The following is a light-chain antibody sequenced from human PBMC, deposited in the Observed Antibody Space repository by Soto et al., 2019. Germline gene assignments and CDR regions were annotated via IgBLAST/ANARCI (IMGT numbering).Light chain of an antibody. V-gene: IGLV2-14*03. Sequence: QSALAQPASVSGSPGQAITLSCTGTTTDVGRNAYVSWFQQHPGKAPKLIIYDVSHWPSGVSDRFSGSKSGNTASLTISGLQAEDEADYYCRSFTTSTTFVFGTGTKVTVL. CDR3: RSFTTSTTFV. CDR1: TTDVGRNAY. J-gene: IGLJ1*01. CDR2: DVS.